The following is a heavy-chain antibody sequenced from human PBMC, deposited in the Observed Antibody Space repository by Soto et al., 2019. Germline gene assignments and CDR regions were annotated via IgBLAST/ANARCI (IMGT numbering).Heavy chain of an antibody. CDR2: IIPIFGTA. V-gene: IGHV1-69*01. CDR3: ARGYSSSSRYYYYYYGMDV. J-gene: IGHJ6*02. Sequence: QVQLVQSGAEVQKPGSSVKVSCKASGGTFSSYAISWVRQAPGQGLEWMGGIIPIFGTANYAQKFQGRVTITADESTSTAYMELSSLRSEDTAVYYCARGYSSSSRYYYYYYGMDVWGQGTTVTVSS. D-gene: IGHD6-6*01. CDR1: GGTFSSYA.